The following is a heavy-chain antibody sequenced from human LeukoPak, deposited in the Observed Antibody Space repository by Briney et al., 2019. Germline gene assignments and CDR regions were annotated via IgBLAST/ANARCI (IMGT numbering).Heavy chain of an antibody. CDR2: MYSGGTA. CDR3: ARSIPGPHCGGGGCPPTLTPFDL. V-gene: IGHV3-53*01. D-gene: IGHD2-15*01. Sequence: SGGSLRLSCEVSGFIVNSKYMSWIRQAPGKELEWVSVMYSGGTAFYADSVRGRFTISRDNFKNTLYLQMNRLKVEDTAVYYCARSIPGPHCGGGGCPPTLTPFDLWGQGTLVTVSS. CDR1: GFIVNSKY. J-gene: IGHJ4*02.